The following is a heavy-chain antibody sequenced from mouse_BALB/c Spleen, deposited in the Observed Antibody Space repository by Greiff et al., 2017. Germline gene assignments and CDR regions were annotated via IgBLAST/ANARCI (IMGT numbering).Heavy chain of an antibody. CDR2: MNPYNDGP. V-gene: IGHV1-14*01. J-gene: IGHJ3*01. CDR3: ARRDIYYDYDWFAY. D-gene: IGHD2-4*01. Sequence: EVQLQQSGPELVKPGASVKMSCKASGYTFTSYVMHWVKQKPGQGLEWIGYMNPYNDGPKYNEKFKGKATLTSDKSSSTAYMELSSLTSEDSAVYYCARRDIYYDYDWFAYWGQGTLVTVSA. CDR1: GYTFTSYV.